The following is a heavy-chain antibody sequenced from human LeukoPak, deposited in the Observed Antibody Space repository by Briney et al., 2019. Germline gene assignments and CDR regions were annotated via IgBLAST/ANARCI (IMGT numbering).Heavy chain of an antibody. J-gene: IGHJ6*03. CDR3: ARYGQLVTSYYYYMDV. Sequence: PGGSLKLSCAASGFTFSNYAMSWVRQAPGKGLEWVSGINWNGGSIGYADSVKGRFTISRDNAKNSLYLQMNSLRAEDTALYYCARYGQLVTSYYYYMDVWGKGTTVTVSS. CDR1: GFTFSNYA. D-gene: IGHD6-6*01. V-gene: IGHV3-20*04. CDR2: INWNGGSI.